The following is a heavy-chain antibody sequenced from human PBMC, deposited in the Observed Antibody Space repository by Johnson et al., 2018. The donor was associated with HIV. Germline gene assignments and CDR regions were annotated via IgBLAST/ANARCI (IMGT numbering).Heavy chain of an antibody. Sequence: QVQLVESGGGVVQPGRSLRLSCAASGFTFSSYAMHWVRQAPGKGLEWVAVVSYDGSNKNYADSVKGRFTISRDNSKNTLYLQMNSLRAEDTAVYYCAKDRGVVVTAAPYEAFDIWGQGTMVTVSS. CDR1: GFTFSSYA. D-gene: IGHD2-21*02. J-gene: IGHJ3*02. CDR2: VSYDGSNK. CDR3: AKDRGVVVTAAPYEAFDI. V-gene: IGHV3-30*04.